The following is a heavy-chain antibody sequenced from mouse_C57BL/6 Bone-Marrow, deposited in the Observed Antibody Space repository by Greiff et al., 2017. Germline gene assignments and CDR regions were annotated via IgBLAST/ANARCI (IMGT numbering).Heavy chain of an antibody. Sequence: LEESGPELVKPGASVKISCKASGYSFTSYYIHWVKQRPGQGLEWIGWIYPGSGNTKYNEKFKGKATLTADTSSSTAYMQLSSLTSEDSAVYYCARGYFDYWGQGTTLTVSS. J-gene: IGHJ2*01. CDR1: GYSFTSYY. V-gene: IGHV1-66*01. CDR3: ARGYFDY. CDR2: IYPGSGNT.